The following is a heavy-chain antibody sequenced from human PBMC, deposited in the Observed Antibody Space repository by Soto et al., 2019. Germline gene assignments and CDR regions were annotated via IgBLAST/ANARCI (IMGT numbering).Heavy chain of an antibody. CDR3: ATVTHGQLETYYFDY. Sequence: ASVKVSCKVSGYTLTELSIHWVRQAPGKGLEWMGGFDPEDGETIYAQKFQGRVTMTEDTSTDTAYMELSSLRSEDTAVYYCATVTHGQLETYYFDYWGQGTLVTVSS. D-gene: IGHD6-13*01. V-gene: IGHV1-24*01. CDR2: FDPEDGET. J-gene: IGHJ4*02. CDR1: GYTLTELS.